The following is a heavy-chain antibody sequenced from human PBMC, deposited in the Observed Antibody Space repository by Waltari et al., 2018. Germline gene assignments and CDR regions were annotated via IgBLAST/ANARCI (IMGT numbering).Heavy chain of an antibody. CDR2: IDRGGAT. Sequence: EVQLVETGGNLIQPGGSLRPSCAASGFTVSSDYMSWVRQAPGKGREWVSVIDRGGATYYADSVKGRFTISRDNSKNTLYLQMNSLRAEDTALYYCARVGSCIGGVCSNNWGQGTLVTVSS. CDR1: GFTVSSDY. J-gene: IGHJ4*02. V-gene: IGHV3-53*02. CDR3: ARVGSCIGGVCSNN. D-gene: IGHD2-8*02.